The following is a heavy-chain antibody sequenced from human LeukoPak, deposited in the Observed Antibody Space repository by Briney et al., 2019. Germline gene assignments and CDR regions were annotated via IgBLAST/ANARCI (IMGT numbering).Heavy chain of an antibody. D-gene: IGHD3-22*01. CDR1: GFTFTKAW. V-gene: IGHV3-15*01. Sequence: GGSLRLSCAASGFTFTKAWMSWVRQAPGKGLEWVGRIKSKTDGGTTDNAAPVNGRFTISRDDSKDTLYLQMNSLRAEDTAVYYCARDGFSSGYPYDAFDIWGQGTMVTVSS. CDR3: ARDGFSSGYPYDAFDI. J-gene: IGHJ3*02. CDR2: IKSKTDGGTT.